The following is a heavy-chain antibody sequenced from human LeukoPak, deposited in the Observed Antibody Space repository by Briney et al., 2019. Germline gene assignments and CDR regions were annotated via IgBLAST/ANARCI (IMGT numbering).Heavy chain of an antibody. V-gene: IGHV3-48*03. J-gene: IGHJ4*02. Sequence: GGSLRLSCAASGFTFSSYEMNWVRQAPGKGREWVSYTSSSGSTIYYADSVKGRFTISRDNAKNSLYLQMNSLRAEDTAVYYCARYRWLSGSQIFDYWGQGTLVTVSS. CDR2: TSSSGSTI. CDR3: ARYRWLSGSQIFDY. D-gene: IGHD1-26*01. CDR1: GFTFSSYE.